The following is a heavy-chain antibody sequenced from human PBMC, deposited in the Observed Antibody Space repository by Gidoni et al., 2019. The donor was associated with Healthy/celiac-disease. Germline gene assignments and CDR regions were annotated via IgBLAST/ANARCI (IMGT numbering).Heavy chain of an antibody. V-gene: IGHV1-2*06. Sequence: QVQLVQSGAEVKKPGASVQVSCKASGYPFTGYSMHWVRQAPGQGLEWMGRLNPNRDGTNYAQKLQGRGTMTRETAISTAYMELSRLRSDDTAVYDCARENLPRSWFDPWGQGTLVTVSS. J-gene: IGHJ5*02. CDR3: ARENLPRSWFDP. CDR2: LNPNRDGT. CDR1: GYPFTGYS.